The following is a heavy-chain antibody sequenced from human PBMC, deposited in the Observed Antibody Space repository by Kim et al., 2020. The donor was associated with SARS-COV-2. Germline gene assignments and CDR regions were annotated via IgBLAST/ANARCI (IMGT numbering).Heavy chain of an antibody. D-gene: IGHD3-9*01. J-gene: IGHJ3*02. CDR3: ARGNGVLSGYYSDAFDI. CDR1: GYTFTSYD. CDR2: MNPNSGNT. V-gene: IGHV1-8*01. Sequence: ASVKVSCKASGYTFTSYDINWVRQATGQGLEWMGWMNPNSGNTGYAQKFQGRVTMTRNTSISTAYMELSSLRSEDTAVYYCARGNGVLSGYYSDAFDIWGQGTMVTVSS.